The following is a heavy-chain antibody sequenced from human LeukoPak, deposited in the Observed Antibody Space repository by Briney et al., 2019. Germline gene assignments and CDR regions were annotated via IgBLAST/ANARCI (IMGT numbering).Heavy chain of an antibody. Sequence: SQTMSLTCTVDGGSLSSGSYYWSWLRQPAGKGLEWIGRIYTGGSTNYNPSLKSRVTISVDTSKNQFSLKLSSVAAADTAVYYCAREGPISGSYAAFDIWGQGTMVTVSS. V-gene: IGHV4-61*02. D-gene: IGHD1-26*01. CDR1: GGSLSSGSYY. J-gene: IGHJ3*02. CDR3: AREGPISGSYAAFDI. CDR2: IYTGGST.